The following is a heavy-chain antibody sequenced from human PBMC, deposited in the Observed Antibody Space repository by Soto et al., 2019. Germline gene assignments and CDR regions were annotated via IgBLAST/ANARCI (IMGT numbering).Heavy chain of an antibody. CDR2: IWYDGSNK. Sequence: QVQLVESGGGVVQPGRSLRLSCAASGFTFSSYGMHWVRQAPGKGLEWVAVIWYDGSNKYYADSVKGRLTISRDNSKNTLYLQMNSLRAEDTAVYYCARDQLRNYFDYWGQGTLVTVSS. CDR3: ARDQLRNYFDY. CDR1: GFTFSSYG. D-gene: IGHD1-7*01. J-gene: IGHJ4*02. V-gene: IGHV3-33*01.